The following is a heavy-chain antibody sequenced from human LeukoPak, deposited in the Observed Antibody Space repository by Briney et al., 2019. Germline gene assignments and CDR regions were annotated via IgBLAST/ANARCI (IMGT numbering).Heavy chain of an antibody. CDR2: INPNSGGT. Sequence: GASVKVSCKASGYTFTDYYMHWVRQAPGQGLEWMGWINPNSGGTDYAQKLQGRATMTRDTSISTAYMELSRLRSDDTAVYYCATDYGDYESGYWGQGTLVTVSS. J-gene: IGHJ4*02. CDR1: GYTFTDYY. CDR3: ATDYGDYESGY. D-gene: IGHD4-17*01. V-gene: IGHV1-2*02.